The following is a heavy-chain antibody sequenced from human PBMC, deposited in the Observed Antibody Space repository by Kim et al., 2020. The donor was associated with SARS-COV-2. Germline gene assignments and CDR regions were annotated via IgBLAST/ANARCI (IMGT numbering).Heavy chain of an antibody. CDR3: ASINTYYDYVWGSYRYYYYYGMDV. Sequence: GGSLRLSCAASGFTFSSYAMHWVRQAPGKGLEWVAVISYDGSNKYYADSVKGRFTISRDNSKNTLYLQMNSLRAEDTAVYYCASINTYYDYVWGSYRYYYYYGMDVWGQGTTVTVSS. CDR2: ISYDGSNK. V-gene: IGHV3-30-3*01. J-gene: IGHJ6*02. D-gene: IGHD3-16*02. CDR1: GFTFSSYA.